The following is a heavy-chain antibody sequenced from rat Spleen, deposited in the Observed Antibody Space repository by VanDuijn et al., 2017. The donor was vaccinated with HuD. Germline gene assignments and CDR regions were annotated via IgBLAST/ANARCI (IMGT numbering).Heavy chain of an antibody. CDR2: ISYDGSST. J-gene: IGHJ4*01. D-gene: IGHD1-4*01. Sequence: EVQLVESDGGLVQPGRSLKLSCAASGFTFSDYYMAWVRQAPKKGLEWVATISYDGSSTYYRDSVKGRFTVSRDNAKSTLYLQMDSLRSEDTATYYCARPGITSYVMDAWGQGASVTVSS. CDR3: ARPGITSYVMDA. V-gene: IGHV5-7*01. CDR1: GFTFSDYY.